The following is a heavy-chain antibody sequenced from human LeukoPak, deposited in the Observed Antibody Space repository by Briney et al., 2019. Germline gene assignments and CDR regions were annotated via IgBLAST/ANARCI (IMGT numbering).Heavy chain of an antibody. CDR2: INPNSGGT. J-gene: IGHJ4*02. CDR3: ARANWNYYWFDY. CDR1: GYTFTGYY. Sequence: ASVKVSCKASGYTFTGYYMHWVRQAPGQGLEWMGWINPNSGGTNYAQKFQGRVTMTRDTSISTAYMELSRLRSDDTAVYYCARANWNYYWFDYWGQGTLVTVSS. D-gene: IGHD1-7*01. V-gene: IGHV1-2*02.